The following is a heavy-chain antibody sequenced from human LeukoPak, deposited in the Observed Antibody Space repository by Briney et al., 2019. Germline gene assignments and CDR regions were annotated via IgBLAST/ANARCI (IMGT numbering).Heavy chain of an antibody. J-gene: IGHJ4*02. CDR3: ARGPWGVAVAGQNIDY. V-gene: IGHV1-2*02. CDR2: INPNSGGT. Sequence: ASVKVSCKASGYTFTSYYMHWVRQAPGQGLEWMGWINPNSGGTNYAQKFQGRVTMTRDTSISTAYMELSRLRSDDTAVYYCARGPWGVAVAGQNIDYWGQGTLVTVSS. D-gene: IGHD6-19*01. CDR1: GYTFTSYY.